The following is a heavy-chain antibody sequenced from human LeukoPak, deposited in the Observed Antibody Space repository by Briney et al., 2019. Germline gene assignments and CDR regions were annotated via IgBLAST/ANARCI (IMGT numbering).Heavy chain of an antibody. Sequence: PSETLSLTCTVSGGSISSSNHYWGWIRQPPGKGLEWIASAYYSGITYQNPSLKSRVSISVDTSQNQFSLNLSSVTAADTAVYYCARRVTITMLIAPGAFDIWGQGTMVTVSS. J-gene: IGHJ3*02. D-gene: IGHD3-10*02. V-gene: IGHV4-39*07. CDR1: GGSISSSNHY. CDR2: AYYSGIT. CDR3: ARRVTITMLIAPGAFDI.